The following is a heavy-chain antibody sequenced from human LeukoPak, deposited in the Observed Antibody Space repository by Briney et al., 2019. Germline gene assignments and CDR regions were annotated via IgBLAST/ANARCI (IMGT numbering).Heavy chain of an antibody. D-gene: IGHD2-21*01. V-gene: IGHV3-23*01. Sequence: PGGSLRLSCAASGFSFGSHPMNWVRQAPGQGLEWVSGITGSGDYTYYIDSVQGRFTISRDNSKNMLFLQMNSLRAEEPDVKYCARGVMAARLYYFDYWGRGILVTVSS. CDR3: ARGVMAARLYYFDY. CDR2: ITGSGDYT. J-gene: IGHJ4*02. CDR1: GFSFGSHP.